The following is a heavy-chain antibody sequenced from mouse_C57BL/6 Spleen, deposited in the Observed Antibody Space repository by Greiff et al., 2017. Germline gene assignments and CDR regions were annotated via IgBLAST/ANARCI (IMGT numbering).Heavy chain of an antibody. D-gene: IGHD2-4*01. CDR1: GFTFSDYY. CDR2: INYDGSST. V-gene: IGHV5-16*01. CDR3: ARDDYCYAMDY. J-gene: IGHJ4*01. Sequence: EVKLVESEGGLVQPGSSMKLSCTASGFTFSDYYMAWVRQVPEKGLEWVANINYDGSSTYYLDYLKSRFIISRDNAKNILYLQMSSLKSEDTATYYCARDDYCYAMDYWGQGTSVTVSS.